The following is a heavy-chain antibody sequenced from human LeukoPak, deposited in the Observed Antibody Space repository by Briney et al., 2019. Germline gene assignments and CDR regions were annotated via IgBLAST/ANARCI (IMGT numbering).Heavy chain of an antibody. Sequence: KGLEWVAVISYDGSNKYYADSVKGRFTISRDNSKNTVYLQMSSLRAEDTALYYCASLRTDSWGQGTLVTVSS. J-gene: IGHJ5*01. CDR3: ASLRTDS. CDR2: ISYDGSNK. V-gene: IGHV3-30*03.